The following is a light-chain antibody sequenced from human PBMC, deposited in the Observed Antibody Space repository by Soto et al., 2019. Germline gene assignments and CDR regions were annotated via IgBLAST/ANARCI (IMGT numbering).Light chain of an antibody. J-gene: IGLJ1*01. V-gene: IGLV2-14*01. CDR1: SSDVGNYIF. CDR3: AAWDDSTKSHV. CDR2: DIN. Sequence: QSVLTQPASVSGSPGQSITISCTGTSSDVGNYIFVSWYRQHPGKAPKLMIYDINNRPSGVSNRFSGSKSGNTASLTISGLQAEDEADYYCAAWDDSTKSHVFGTGTKVTVL.